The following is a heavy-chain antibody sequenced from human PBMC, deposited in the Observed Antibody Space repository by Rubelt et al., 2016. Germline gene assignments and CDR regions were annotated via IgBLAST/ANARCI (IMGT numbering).Heavy chain of an antibody. Sequence: QLQLQESGPGLVKPSETLSLTCTVSGGSISSSSYYWGWIRQPPGKGLEWIGSIYYSGSTYYNPSLKRRGTISVDTSKNQCSLKLSSVTAADTAVYYCARILTGYFYFDYWGQGTLVTVSS. CDR2: IYYSGST. CDR1: GGSISSSSYY. V-gene: IGHV4-39*01. D-gene: IGHD3-9*01. CDR3: ARILTGYFYFDY. J-gene: IGHJ4*02.